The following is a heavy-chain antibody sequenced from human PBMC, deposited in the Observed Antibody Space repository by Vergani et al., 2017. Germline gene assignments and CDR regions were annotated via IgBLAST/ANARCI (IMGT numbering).Heavy chain of an antibody. J-gene: IGHJ4*02. Sequence: QVQLVQSGAEVKKPGASVKVSCKASGYTFTSYYMHWVRQAPGQGLEWMGIINPSGGSTSYAQKFQGRVTMTRDTSTSTVYMELSSLRSEDTAVYYCARSETGIVGATELDYWGQGTLVTVSS. CDR2: INPSGGST. CDR3: ARSETGIVGATELDY. D-gene: IGHD1-26*01. CDR1: GYTFTSYY. V-gene: IGHV1-46*01.